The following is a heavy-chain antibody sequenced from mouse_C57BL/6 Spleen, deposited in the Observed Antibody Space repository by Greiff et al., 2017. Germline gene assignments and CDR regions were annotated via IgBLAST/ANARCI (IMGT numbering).Heavy chain of an antibody. Sequence: QVQLQQPGAELVKPGASVKLSCKASGYTFTSYWMQWVNQRPGQGLEWIGEIDPSDSYTNYNQKFKGKATLTVDTSSSTAYMQLSSLTSEDSAVYYCARRGTTAMDYWGQGTSVTVSS. V-gene: IGHV1-50*01. CDR1: GYTFTSYW. CDR3: ARRGTTAMDY. J-gene: IGHJ4*01. CDR2: IDPSDSYT. D-gene: IGHD1-1*01.